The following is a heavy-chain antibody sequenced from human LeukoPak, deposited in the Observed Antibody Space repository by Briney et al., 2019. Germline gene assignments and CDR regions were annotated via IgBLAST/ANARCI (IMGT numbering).Heavy chain of an antibody. V-gene: IGHV3-30*03. CDR3: ARESGGNTPYYFDS. CDR2: ISYDDGSNK. D-gene: IGHD2-2*02. Sequence: GGSLRLSCAASGFTFTNFWMSWVRQAPGKGLEWVAVISYDDGSNKYYADSVKGRFTISRDNSKNTLYLQMNSLRTEDTAVYYCARESGGNTPYYFDSWGQGTLVTVSS. CDR1: GFTFTNFW. J-gene: IGHJ4*02.